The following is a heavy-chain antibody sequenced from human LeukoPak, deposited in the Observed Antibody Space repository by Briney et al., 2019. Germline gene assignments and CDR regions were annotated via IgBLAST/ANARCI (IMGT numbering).Heavy chain of an antibody. CDR2: MHPNSGST. Sequence: APVKVSCKASGYTFTSYDINWVRQATGHGLEWRGWMHPNSGSTGYAQKFQGRGTMTRNSPISTACMERSSLRAEDTAVYYCARDDTAGYDYWGQGTLVTVSS. CDR1: GYTFTSYD. D-gene: IGHD3-9*01. CDR3: ARDDTAGYDY. V-gene: IGHV1-8*01. J-gene: IGHJ4*02.